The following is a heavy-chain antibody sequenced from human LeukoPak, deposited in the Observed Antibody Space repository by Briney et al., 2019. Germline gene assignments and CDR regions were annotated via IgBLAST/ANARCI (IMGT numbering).Heavy chain of an antibody. V-gene: IGHV4-34*01. Sequence: SETLSLTCAVYGGSFTGYYWTWIRQPPGMGLEWIGEINHSGSTNYNPSLRSRVTMSVDTSKNLFSLKLSSVTAADTAVYYCASEYYYDTSGYYSLAYWGQGTLVTVSS. CDR1: GGSFTGYY. CDR3: ASEYYYDTSGYYSLAY. J-gene: IGHJ4*02. CDR2: INHSGST. D-gene: IGHD3-22*01.